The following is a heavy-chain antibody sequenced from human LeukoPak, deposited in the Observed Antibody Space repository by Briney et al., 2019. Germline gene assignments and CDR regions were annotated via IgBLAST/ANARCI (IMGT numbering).Heavy chain of an antibody. D-gene: IGHD3-3*01. Sequence: PSETLSLTCTVSGGSISSYYWGWIRQPPGKGLEWIGYIYYSGSTNYNPSLKSRVTISVDASKNQFSLKLSSVTAADTAVYYCAGTYYDFWSGYTNWFDPWGQGTLVTVSS. J-gene: IGHJ5*02. V-gene: IGHV4-59*08. CDR3: AGTYYDFWSGYTNWFDP. CDR2: IYYSGST. CDR1: GGSISSYY.